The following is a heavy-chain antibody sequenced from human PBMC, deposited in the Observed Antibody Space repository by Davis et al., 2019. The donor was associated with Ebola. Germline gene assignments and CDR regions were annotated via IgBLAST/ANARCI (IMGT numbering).Heavy chain of an antibody. V-gene: IGHV4-59*08. CDR1: GGSISSYY. D-gene: IGHD3-9*01. CDR3: ASHKFYYDILTGYRHNWFDP. Sequence: PSETLSLTCTVSGGSISSYYWSWIRQPPGKGLEWIGYIYYSGSTNYNPSLKSRVTISVDTSKNQFSLKLSSVTAADTAVYYCASHKFYYDILTGYRHNWFDPWGQGTLVTVSS. CDR2: IYYSGST. J-gene: IGHJ5*02.